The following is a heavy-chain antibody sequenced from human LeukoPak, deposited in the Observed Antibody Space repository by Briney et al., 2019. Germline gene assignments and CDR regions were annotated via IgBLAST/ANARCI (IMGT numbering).Heavy chain of an antibody. V-gene: IGHV3-11*01. CDR2: ISSSGDII. CDR3: ARDGSRRGFDY. J-gene: IGHJ4*02. Sequence: GGSLRLSCAASGFTFSDYYMRWIRQPPGKGLEWVSYISSSGDIIYYADSVKGRFTISRDNAKNSLDLQMNSLRAEDTAVYYCARDGSRRGFDYWGQGTLVTVSS. D-gene: IGHD1-14*01. CDR1: GFTFSDYY.